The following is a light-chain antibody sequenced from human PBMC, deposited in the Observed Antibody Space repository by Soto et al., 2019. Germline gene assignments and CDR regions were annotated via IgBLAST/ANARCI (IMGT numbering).Light chain of an antibody. V-gene: IGKV1-5*03. CDR3: QQYNSYSPLT. Sequence: DIQMTQSPSTLSASVGDRVTITCRASQSISSWLAWYQQKPGKAPKLLIYKASSLESGVPSRFSGSGSGTEFTLTISSLQPDDFATYYCQQYNSYSPLTFAGGTKVAIK. CDR1: QSISSW. CDR2: KAS. J-gene: IGKJ4*01.